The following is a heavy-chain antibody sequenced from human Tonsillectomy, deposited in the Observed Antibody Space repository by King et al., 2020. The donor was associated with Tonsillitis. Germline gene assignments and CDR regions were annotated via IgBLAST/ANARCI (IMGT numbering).Heavy chain of an antibody. CDR3: ARGHRYCSGGSCYFPPDS. D-gene: IGHD2-15*01. J-gene: IGHJ4*02. V-gene: IGHV1-3*01. CDR1: GYSFTVHP. Sequence: QLVQSGAEVKKPGASVKISCKTSGYSFTVHPMHWVRQAPGQRLEWMGWINSGNGNTHYSQKFQGRVTITRDTSASTTFMGLTSLRSEDTAVYYCARGHRYCSGGSCYFPPDSWGQGTLVTVAS. CDR2: INSGNGNT.